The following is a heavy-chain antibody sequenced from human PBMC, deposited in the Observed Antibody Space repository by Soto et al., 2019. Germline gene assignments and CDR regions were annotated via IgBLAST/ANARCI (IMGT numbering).Heavy chain of an antibody. V-gene: IGHV5-10-1*01. D-gene: IGHD2-2*02. CDR2: INPSDSYT. CDR1: GYSFTIYW. Sequence: GESLKISCQGSGYSFTIYWIGWVRQMPGKGLEWMGRINPSDSYTTYSPSFQGHVTISTDKSFSTAYLQWSGLKASDTAMYYCARLGYCTGTSCYTFDSWGQGTLVTVSS. CDR3: ARLGYCTGTSCYTFDS. J-gene: IGHJ4*02.